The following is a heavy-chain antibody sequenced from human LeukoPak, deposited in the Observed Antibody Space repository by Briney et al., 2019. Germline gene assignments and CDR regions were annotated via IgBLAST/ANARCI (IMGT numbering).Heavy chain of an antibody. D-gene: IGHD2-8*01. CDR1: GFTFSSYA. CDR3: AKAPIENGLYYFDY. Sequence: GGSLRLSCAASGFTFSSYAMSWVRQAPGKGQEWVSAISGSGGSTYYADSVKGRFTISRDNSKNTLYLQMNSLRAEDTAVYYCAKAPIENGLYYFDYWGQGTLVTVSS. CDR2: ISGSGGST. J-gene: IGHJ4*02. V-gene: IGHV3-23*01.